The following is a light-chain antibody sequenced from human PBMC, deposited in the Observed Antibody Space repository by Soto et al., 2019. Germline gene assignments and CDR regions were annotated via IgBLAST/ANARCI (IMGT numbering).Light chain of an antibody. Sequence: DIQMTQSPSSLSASVGDRVTITCRASQGISSYLAWYQQKPGKVPKVLIYAASTLHSGVQSRFSGSGSGTEFTLTISTVQPEDVATYYCQKYYSAPETFGQGTKVEIK. CDR1: QGISSY. V-gene: IGKV1-27*01. CDR3: QKYYSAPET. J-gene: IGKJ1*01. CDR2: AAS.